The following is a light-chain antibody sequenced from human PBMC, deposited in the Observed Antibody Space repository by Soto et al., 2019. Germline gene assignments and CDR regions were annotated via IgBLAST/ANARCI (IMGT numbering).Light chain of an antibody. CDR2: DND. CDR1: SSNIGNTY. Sequence: QSVLTQPPSVSATPGQKVTISCSGSSSNIGNTYVSWYQQLPGTAPKVLIYDNDKRPSGIPGRFSGSKSGTSATLGITGLQTGDEGDYYCAAWDSSLSAVLFGGGTKLTVL. CDR3: AAWDSSLSAVL. J-gene: IGLJ2*01. V-gene: IGLV1-51*01.